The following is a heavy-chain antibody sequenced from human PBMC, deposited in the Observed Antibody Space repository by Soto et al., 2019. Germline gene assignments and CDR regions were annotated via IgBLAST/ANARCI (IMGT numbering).Heavy chain of an antibody. D-gene: IGHD3-22*01. V-gene: IGHV4-39*01. CDR1: GGSISSYSYY. J-gene: IGHJ4*02. CDR2: FYYSGST. CDR3: ARQRFGERYDSSGYYSPVPIDFDY. Sequence: SETLSLTCTVSGGSISSYSYYWGWIRQPPGKGLEWIGSFYYSGSTYYNPSLKSRVTISVDTSKNQFSLRLSSVTAADTAVYYCARQRFGERYDSSGYYSPVPIDFDYWGQGTLVTVSS.